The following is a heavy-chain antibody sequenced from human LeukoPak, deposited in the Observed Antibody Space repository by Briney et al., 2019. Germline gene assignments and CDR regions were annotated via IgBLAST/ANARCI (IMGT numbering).Heavy chain of an antibody. CDR1: GFTFSSYG. V-gene: IGHV3-33*01. D-gene: IGHD7-27*01. CDR2: IWYDGSNK. J-gene: IGHJ4*02. Sequence: PGRSLRLSCAESGFTFSSYGMHWVRQAPGKGLEWVAVIWYDGSNKYYADSVKGRFTISRDNSKNTLYLQMNSLRAEDTAVYYCARAELTGDGVDYWGQGTLVTVSS. CDR3: ARAELTGDGVDY.